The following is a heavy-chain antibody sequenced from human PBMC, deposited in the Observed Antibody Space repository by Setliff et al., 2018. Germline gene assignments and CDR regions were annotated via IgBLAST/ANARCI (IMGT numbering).Heavy chain of an antibody. D-gene: IGHD6-6*01. Sequence: VASVKVSCKASGYTFTTYTMNWVRQAPGQGLEWTGWINTNTGNPTYAQGFTGRFVFSLDTSVSTAYLQINSLEAEDTAVYYCARGSGTYASSSRVFHYWGQGTLVTVSS. CDR2: INTNTGNP. CDR1: GYTFTTYT. V-gene: IGHV7-4-1*02. J-gene: IGHJ4*02. CDR3: ARGSGTYASSSRVFHY.